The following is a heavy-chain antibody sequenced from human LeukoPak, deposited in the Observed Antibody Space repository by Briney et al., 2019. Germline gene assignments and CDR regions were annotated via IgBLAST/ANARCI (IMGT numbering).Heavy chain of an antibody. CDR1: GFTFSNAW. J-gene: IGHJ4*02. D-gene: IGHD3-22*01. Sequence: GGSLRLSCAASGFTFSNAWMSWVRQAPGKGLEWVGRIKSKTDGGTTDYAAPVKGRFTISRDDSKNTLYLQMNSLRAEDTAVYYCAKLFSSGYYDYFDYWGQGTLVTVSS. CDR2: IKSKTDGGTT. V-gene: IGHV3-15*01. CDR3: AKLFSSGYYDYFDY.